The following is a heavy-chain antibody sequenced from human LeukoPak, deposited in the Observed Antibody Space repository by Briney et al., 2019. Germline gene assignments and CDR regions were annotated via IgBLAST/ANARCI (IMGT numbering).Heavy chain of an antibody. D-gene: IGHD6-6*01. CDR2: ISGSGGGT. Sequence: GESLKISCAASGFTFSSYAMSWVRQAPGKGLEWVSAISGSGGGTYNADSVKGRFTISRDNSKNTLYLQMNSLRAEDTAVYYCAKDQYSSSYYYFDYWGQGTLVTVSS. V-gene: IGHV3-23*01. CDR3: AKDQYSSSYYYFDY. J-gene: IGHJ4*02. CDR1: GFTFSSYA.